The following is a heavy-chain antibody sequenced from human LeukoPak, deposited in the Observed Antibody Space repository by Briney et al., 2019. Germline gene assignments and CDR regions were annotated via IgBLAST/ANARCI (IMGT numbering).Heavy chain of an antibody. D-gene: IGHD2-21*02. V-gene: IGHV4-39*01. J-gene: IGHJ4*02. Sequence: SETLSLTCTVSGGSISSSSYYWGWIRQPPGKGLEWIGSIYYSGSTYYNPSLKSRVTISVDTSKNQFSLKLSSVTAADTAVYYCARLAYCGGDCYSIGYPDYWGQGTLVTVSS. CDR1: GGSISSSSYY. CDR3: ARLAYCGGDCYSIGYPDY. CDR2: IYYSGST.